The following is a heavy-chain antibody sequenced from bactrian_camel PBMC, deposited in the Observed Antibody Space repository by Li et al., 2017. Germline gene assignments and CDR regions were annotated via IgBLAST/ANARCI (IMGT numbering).Heavy chain of an antibody. CDR1: GYIYNPYC. CDR2: IDTDFDTT. J-gene: IGHJ4*01. Sequence: QLVESGGGSVQAGGSLRLSCAASGYIYNPYCMAWFRQAPGKEREGVASIDTDFDTTVYGDFVKGRFSISQDNAKTTVYLQMTSLQPEDTAMYYCAATPFPANRLNPNHYNFWGQGTQVTVS. D-gene: IGHD2*01. V-gene: IGHV3S1*01. CDR3: AATPFPANRLNPNHYNF.